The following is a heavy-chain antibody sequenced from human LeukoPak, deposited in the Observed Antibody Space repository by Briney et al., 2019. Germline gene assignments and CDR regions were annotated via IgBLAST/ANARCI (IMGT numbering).Heavy chain of an antibody. CDR3: TTDIYCSSTSCYPN. V-gene: IGHV3-15*01. D-gene: IGHD2-2*01. CDR1: GFTFRNAW. CDR2: SKSKTDGGTT. J-gene: IGHJ4*02. Sequence: PGGSLRLSCAASGFTFRNAWMTWVRQALGKGLEWVGRSKSKTDGGTTDYATPVKGRFTISRDDSRNTLSLQMNSLKAEDTAVYYCTTDIYCSSTSCYPNWGQGTLVTVSS.